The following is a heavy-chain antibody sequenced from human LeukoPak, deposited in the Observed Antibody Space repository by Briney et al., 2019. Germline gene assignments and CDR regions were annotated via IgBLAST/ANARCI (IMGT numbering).Heavy chain of an antibody. D-gene: IGHD4-17*01. Sequence: ASVKVSCKASGGTFSSYAISWVRQAPGQGLEWMGGIIPIFGTANYAQKFQGRVTITADKSTSTAYMELSSLRSEDTAVYYCARDRGTTIPHANWFDPWGQGTLVTVSS. V-gene: IGHV1-69*06. CDR3: ARDRGTTIPHANWFDP. J-gene: IGHJ5*02. CDR1: GGTFSSYA. CDR2: IIPIFGTA.